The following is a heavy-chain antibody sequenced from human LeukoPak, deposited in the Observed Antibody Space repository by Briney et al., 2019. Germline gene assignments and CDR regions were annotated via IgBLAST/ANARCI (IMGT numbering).Heavy chain of an antibody. CDR1: GYSVSSNSAT. CDR3: ARDGMAVAVGYFDL. J-gene: IGHJ2*01. V-gene: IGHV6-1*01. Sequence: SQTLSLTCAISGYSVSSNSATWNWIRQSPSRGLEWLGRTYYRSKWYNDYAVSVKSRITINPDTSKSQFSLQLNSVTPEDTAVYYCARDGMAVAVGYFDLWGRGTLVTVSS. D-gene: IGHD6-19*01. CDR2: TYYRSKWYN.